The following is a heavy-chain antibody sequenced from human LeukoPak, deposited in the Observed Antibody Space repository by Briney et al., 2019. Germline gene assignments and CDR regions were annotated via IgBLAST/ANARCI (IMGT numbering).Heavy chain of an antibody. J-gene: IGHJ4*02. Sequence: GGSLRLSCAPSGFTFSSYAMSWVRQAPGKGLGWVSAISGSGGSTYYADSVKGRFTISRDNSKNTLYLQMNSLRAEDTAVYYCAKVFLPVIVVALDYWGQGTLVTVSS. CDR3: AKVFLPVIVVALDY. CDR2: ISGSGGST. D-gene: IGHD3-22*01. V-gene: IGHV3-23*01. CDR1: GFTFSSYA.